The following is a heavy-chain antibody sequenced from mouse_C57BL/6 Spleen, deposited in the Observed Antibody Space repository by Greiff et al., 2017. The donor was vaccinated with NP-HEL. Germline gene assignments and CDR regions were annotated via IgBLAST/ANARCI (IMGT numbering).Heavy chain of an antibody. CDR1: GYSITSGYD. J-gene: IGHJ3*01. D-gene: IGHD2-3*01. CDR2: ISYSGST. Sequence: DVQLQESGPGMVKPSQSLSLTCTVTGYSITSGYDWHWIRHFPGNKLEWMGYISYSGSTNYNPSLKSRISITHDTSKNHFFLKLNSVTTEDTATYYCARAFYDGYSSWFAYWGQGTLVTVSA. V-gene: IGHV3-1*01. CDR3: ARAFYDGYSSWFAY.